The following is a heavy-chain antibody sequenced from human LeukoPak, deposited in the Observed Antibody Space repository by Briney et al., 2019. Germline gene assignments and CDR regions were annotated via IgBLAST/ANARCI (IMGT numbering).Heavy chain of an antibody. J-gene: IGHJ3*02. D-gene: IGHD1-26*01. Sequence: SETLSLTCTVSGYSISSGYYWSWIRQPPGKDLEWIGYIYHSGSTYHNPSLKSRVTISVDRSKNQFSLKLSSVTAADTAVYYCARDWAPGSGSPAAFDIWGQGTMVTVSS. V-gene: IGHV4-38-2*02. CDR2: IYHSGST. CDR1: GYSISSGYY. CDR3: ARDWAPGSGSPAAFDI.